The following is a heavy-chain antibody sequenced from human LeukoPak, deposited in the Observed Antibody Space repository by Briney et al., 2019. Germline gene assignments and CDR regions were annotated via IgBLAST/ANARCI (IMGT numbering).Heavy chain of an antibody. CDR3: ARGRRGSGSYYTPRGYGMDV. CDR2: INHSGST. J-gene: IGHJ6*02. Sequence: SETLSLTCAVYGGSFSGYYWSWIRQPPGKGLEWIGEINHSGSTNYNPSLKSRVTISVDTSKNQFSLKLSSMTAADTAVYYCARGRRGSGSYYTPRGYGMDVWGQGTTVTVSS. V-gene: IGHV4-34*01. CDR1: GGSFSGYY. D-gene: IGHD3-10*01.